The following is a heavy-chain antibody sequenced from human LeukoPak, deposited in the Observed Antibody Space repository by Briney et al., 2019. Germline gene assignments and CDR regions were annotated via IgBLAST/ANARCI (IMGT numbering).Heavy chain of an antibody. V-gene: IGHV1-18*01. Sequence: ASVKVSCKASGYTFTTFGISWVRQAPGQGLEWMGWISGYNGNTKYAQNLQGRVSMAIDTPTSTAYMELRSLRSDDTAVYYCARNPIGYYVKAAFPYYFDYWGQGTLVTVSS. D-gene: IGHD3-10*02. J-gene: IGHJ4*02. CDR2: ISGYNGNT. CDR3: ARNPIGYYVKAAFPYYFDY. CDR1: GYTFTTFG.